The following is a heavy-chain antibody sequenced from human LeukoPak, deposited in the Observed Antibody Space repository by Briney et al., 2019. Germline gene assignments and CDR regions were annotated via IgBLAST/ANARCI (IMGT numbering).Heavy chain of an antibody. V-gene: IGHV4-34*01. D-gene: IGHD3-10*01. CDR2: INHSGST. Sequence: PSETLSLTCAVSGGSFSDYYWIWIRQAPTKGLQWIGEINHSGSTNYNPSLKSRVTMSVNTSKNQFSLKLSSVTAADTAVYYCARAGDGSGSYYMDVWGKGTTVTVSS. CDR1: GGSFSDYY. CDR3: ARAGDGSGSYYMDV. J-gene: IGHJ6*03.